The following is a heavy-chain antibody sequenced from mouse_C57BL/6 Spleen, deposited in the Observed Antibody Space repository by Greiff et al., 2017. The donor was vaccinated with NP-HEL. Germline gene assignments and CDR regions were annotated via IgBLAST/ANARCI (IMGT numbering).Heavy chain of an antibody. J-gene: IGHJ1*03. D-gene: IGHD4-1*01. V-gene: IGHV1-64*01. CDR1: GYTFTSYW. CDR3: AQLTGSYWYFDV. Sequence: QVQLQQPGAELVKPGASVKLSCKASGYTFTSYWMHWVKQRPGQGLEWIGMIHPNSGSTNYNEKFKSKATLTVDKSSSTAYMQLSSLTSEDSAVYYCAQLTGSYWYFDVWGTGTTVTVSS. CDR2: IHPNSGST.